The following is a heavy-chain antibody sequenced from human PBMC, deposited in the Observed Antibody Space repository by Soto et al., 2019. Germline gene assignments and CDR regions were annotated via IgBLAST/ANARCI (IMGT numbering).Heavy chain of an antibody. J-gene: IGHJ6*02. V-gene: IGHV3-30-3*01. CDR2: ISYDGSNK. Sequence: GGSLRLSCAASGFTFSSYAMHWVRQAPGKGLEWVAVISYDGSNKYYADSVKGRFTISRDNSKNTLYLQMNSLRAEDTAVYYCARDRKKQQPAPIYYYYYGMDVWGQGTTVTVSS. CDR3: ARDRKKQQPAPIYYYYYGMDV. CDR1: GFTFSSYA. D-gene: IGHD6-13*01.